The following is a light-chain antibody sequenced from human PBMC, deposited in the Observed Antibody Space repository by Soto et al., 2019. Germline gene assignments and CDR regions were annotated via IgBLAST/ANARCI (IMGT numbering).Light chain of an antibody. CDR3: QQYGGVPYT. V-gene: IGKV3-20*01. Sequence: EIVLTQSPGTLSLSPGQRATLSCRASESISRDYLAWYQPRLGQAPRLLIYGAPSGATGIPDRFSGSGSGTDFTLTISRLEPEDFAIYYCQQYGGVPYTFGQGTKLEIK. CDR2: GAP. J-gene: IGKJ2*01. CDR1: ESISRDY.